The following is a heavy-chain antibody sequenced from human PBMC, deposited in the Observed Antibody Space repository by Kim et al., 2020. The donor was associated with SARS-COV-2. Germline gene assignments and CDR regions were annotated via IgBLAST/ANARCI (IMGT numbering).Heavy chain of an antibody. J-gene: IGHJ3*02. CDR2: IIPIFGTA. D-gene: IGHD3-10*01. CDR3: ARACKWFGELLYAAFDI. V-gene: IGHV1-69*13. CDR1: GGTFSSYA. Sequence: SVKVSCKASGGTFSSYAISWVRQAPGQGLEWMGGIIPIFGTANYAQKFQDRVTITAAESTSTAYMELSSLRSEDTAVYYCARACKWFGELLYAAFDIWGQGTMVTVSS.